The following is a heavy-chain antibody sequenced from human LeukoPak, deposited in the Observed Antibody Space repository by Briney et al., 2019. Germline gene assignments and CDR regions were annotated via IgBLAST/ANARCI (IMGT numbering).Heavy chain of an antibody. CDR3: VSFYETY. J-gene: IGHJ4*02. Sequence: GGSLRLSCAASGFISSSYWMSWVRQAPGKGLEWVANVKQDGSERYYADSVKGRFTISKDNAKNTVYLQMNSLRAEDTAVYYCVSFYETYWGRGTLVTVSS. CDR1: GFISSSYW. V-gene: IGHV3-7*01. CDR2: VKQDGSER. D-gene: IGHD2/OR15-2a*01.